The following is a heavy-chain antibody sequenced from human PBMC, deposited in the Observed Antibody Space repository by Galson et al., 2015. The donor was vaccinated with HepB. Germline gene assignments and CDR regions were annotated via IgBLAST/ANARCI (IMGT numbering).Heavy chain of an antibody. V-gene: IGHV4-59*01. J-gene: IGHJ5*02. D-gene: IGHD1-7*01. CDR1: GGSISSYY. CDR2: IYYSGST. CDR3: ASSVAGTDLPGTAT. Sequence: ETLSLTCTVSGGSISSYYWSWIRQPPGKGLEWIGYIYYSGSTNYNPSLKSRVTISVDTSKNQFSLKLSSVTAADTAVYYCASSVAGTDLPGTATWGQGTLVTVSS.